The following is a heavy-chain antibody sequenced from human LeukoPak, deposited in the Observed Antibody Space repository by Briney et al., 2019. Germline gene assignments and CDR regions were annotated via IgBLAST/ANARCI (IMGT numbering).Heavy chain of an antibody. D-gene: IGHD3-3*01. Sequence: SETLSLTCTVSGGSISTYYWSWVRQPPGKGLEWLGCIYYSGSTNYNPSLKSRVTISVDTSKNQFSLNLNSVSAADTAIYYCARQPVNYDSWFDPWGQGTLVTVSS. CDR3: ARQPVNYDSWFDP. J-gene: IGHJ5*02. CDR2: IYYSGST. V-gene: IGHV4-59*01. CDR1: GGSISTYY.